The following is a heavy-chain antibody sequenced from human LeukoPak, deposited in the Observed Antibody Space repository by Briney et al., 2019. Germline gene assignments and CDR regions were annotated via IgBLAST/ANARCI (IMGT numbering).Heavy chain of an antibody. V-gene: IGHV1-18*01. D-gene: IGHD5-18*01. Sequence: ASVKVSCKASGYTFSNNDINWVRQAPGQGLEWMGWISAYNGNTNYAQKLQGRVTMTTDTSTSTAYMELRSLRSGDTAVYYCARDDSYGLSRYYYYMDVWGKGTTVTVSS. J-gene: IGHJ6*03. CDR3: ARDDSYGLSRYYYYMDV. CDR2: ISAYNGNT. CDR1: GYTFSNND.